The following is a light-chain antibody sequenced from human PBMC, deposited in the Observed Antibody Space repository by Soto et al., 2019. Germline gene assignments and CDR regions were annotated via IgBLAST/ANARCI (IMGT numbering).Light chain of an antibody. CDR3: QQYNSSPYT. Sequence: DIQMTQSPSTLSASVGDRVTITCRASQSISSWLAWYQQKPGKAPKFLISKASSLESGVPSRFSGSGSGTEFTLTISSLQPDDFATYYCQQYNSSPYTFGQGTKLEIK. CDR1: QSISSW. J-gene: IGKJ2*01. V-gene: IGKV1-5*03. CDR2: KAS.